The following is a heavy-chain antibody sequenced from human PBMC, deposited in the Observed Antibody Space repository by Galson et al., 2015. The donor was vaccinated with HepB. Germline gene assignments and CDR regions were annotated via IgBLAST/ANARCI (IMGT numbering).Heavy chain of an antibody. V-gene: IGHV7-4-1*02. CDR1: GYTFTSYA. CDR3: ARCWYDFWSGYPTRWFDP. CDR2: INTNTGNP. D-gene: IGHD3-3*01. J-gene: IGHJ5*02. Sequence: SVKVSCKASGYTFTSYAMNWVRQAPGQGLEWMGWINTNTGNPTYAQGFTGRFVFSLDTSVSTAYLQISSLKAEDTAVYYCARCWYDFWSGYPTRWFDPWGQGTLVTVSS.